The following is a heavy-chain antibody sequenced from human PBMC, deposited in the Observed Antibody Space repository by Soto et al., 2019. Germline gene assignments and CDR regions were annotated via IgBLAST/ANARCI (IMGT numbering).Heavy chain of an antibody. Sequence: ASVKVSCKASGYTFTSYGISWVRQAPGQGLEWMGWISAYNGNTNYAQKLQGRVTMTTDTSTSTAYMELRSLRSDDTAVYYCARDRYCSSTSCPNWFDPWGRGTLVTVSS. CDR2: ISAYNGNT. CDR3: ARDRYCSSTSCPNWFDP. D-gene: IGHD2-2*01. CDR1: GYTFTSYG. J-gene: IGHJ5*02. V-gene: IGHV1-18*04.